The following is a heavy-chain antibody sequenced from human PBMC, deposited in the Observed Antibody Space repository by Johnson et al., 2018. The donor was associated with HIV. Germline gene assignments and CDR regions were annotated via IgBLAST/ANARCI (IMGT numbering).Heavy chain of an antibody. CDR2: ISYAGINK. CDR1: GFTFSRHA. Sequence: QVYLVESGGGVVQPGRSLRLSCAASGFTFSRHAVHWVRRAPGRGLEWVALISYAGINKSYADSVKGRFTISRDNSKNTLYLQMNSLRLEDTAVYYCARDQGALRRTHAFDIWGQGTMVTVSS. J-gene: IGHJ3*02. D-gene: IGHD1-14*01. V-gene: IGHV3-30-3*01. CDR3: ARDQGALRRTHAFDI.